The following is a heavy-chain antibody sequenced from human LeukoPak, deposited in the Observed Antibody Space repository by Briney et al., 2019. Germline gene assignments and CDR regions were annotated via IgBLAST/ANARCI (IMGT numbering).Heavy chain of an antibody. J-gene: IGHJ4*02. V-gene: IGHV4-39*07. CDR3: ARFRLRLGELSLRNYFDY. CDR2: VYYSGST. D-gene: IGHD3-16*02. CDR1: GGSISSSSYY. Sequence: TPSETLSFTCTVSGGSISSSSYYWGWIRQPPGKGLEWIGSVYYSGSTYHNPSLKSRVTISVDTSKNQFSLKLSSVTAADTAVYYCARFRLRLGELSLRNYFDYWGQGTLVTVSS.